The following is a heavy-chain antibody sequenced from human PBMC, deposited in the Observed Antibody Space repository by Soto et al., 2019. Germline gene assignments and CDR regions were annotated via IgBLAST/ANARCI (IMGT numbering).Heavy chain of an antibody. CDR2: ISTSGTT. V-gene: IGHV4-4*07. CDR3: AREAGPDRWFDP. D-gene: IGHD6-19*01. Sequence: SETLSLTCTVSGASISSYFWTWIRQPAGKGLDWIGRISTSGTTNYNPSLKSRVTMSVDTSKNHFSLSLSSVTAADTAVYYCAREAGPDRWFDPWGQGTLVTVSS. J-gene: IGHJ5*02. CDR1: GASISSYF.